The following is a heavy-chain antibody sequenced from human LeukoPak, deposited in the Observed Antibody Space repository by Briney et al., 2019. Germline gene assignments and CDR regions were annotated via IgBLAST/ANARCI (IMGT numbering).Heavy chain of an antibody. Sequence: GGSLRLSCAASGFIFRNFAMQWVRQAPGKGLEWVGVMWTDRSDKYYADSVKGRFTISRDNSRNALYLQMNSLRAEDTAVYYCARGPYYNPSDAFDLWGQGAVVTVFS. CDR2: MWTDRSDK. V-gene: IGHV3-33*01. D-gene: IGHD3-10*01. CDR1: GFIFRNFA. CDR3: ARGPYYNPSDAFDL. J-gene: IGHJ3*01.